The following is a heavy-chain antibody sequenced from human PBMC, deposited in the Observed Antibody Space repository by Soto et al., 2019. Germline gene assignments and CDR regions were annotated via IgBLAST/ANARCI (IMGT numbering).Heavy chain of an antibody. D-gene: IGHD6-13*01. Sequence: GGSLRLSCAASGFTFSSYATSWVRQAPGKGLEWVPAISGSGGSTYYADSVKGRFTISRDNSKNTLYLQMNSLRAEDTAVYYCAKGFYSSWPYYFDYWGQRTLVTVSS. J-gene: IGHJ4*02. CDR3: AKGFYSSWPYYFDY. CDR1: GFTFSSYA. V-gene: IGHV3-23*01. CDR2: ISGSGGST.